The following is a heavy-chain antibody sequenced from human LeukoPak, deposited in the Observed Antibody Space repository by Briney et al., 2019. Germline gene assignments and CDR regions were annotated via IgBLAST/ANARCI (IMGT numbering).Heavy chain of an antibody. CDR2: IYDRATT. J-gene: IGHJ4*02. V-gene: IGHV4-39*01. Sequence: PSETLSHTCSVSDGSITNDHYYWGWIRQPPGKGLEWIATIYDRATTYSNPSLKSRVTISVDRSKNQFSLKVNSVTDADTAVYYCARHSYDFWSGYDYWGQGTLVTVSS. CDR1: DGSITNDHYY. CDR3: ARHSYDFWSGYDY. D-gene: IGHD3-3*01.